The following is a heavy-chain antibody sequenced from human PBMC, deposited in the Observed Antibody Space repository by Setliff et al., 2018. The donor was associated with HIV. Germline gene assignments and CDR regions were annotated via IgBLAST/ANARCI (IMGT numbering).Heavy chain of an antibody. CDR1: GVSMSSSSYY. CDR2: LSYDGST. J-gene: IGHJ3*02. V-gene: IGHV4-39*01. Sequence: SETLSLTCTVSGVSMSSSSYYWGWIRQPPGKGLEYIGSLSYDGSTYYPPSLKSRVSISVDTSKNQFSLRLSFVTAADTAVYYCARRIPSGIAVAFGDFDIWGQGTMVTVSS. CDR3: ARRIPSGIAVAFGDFDI. D-gene: IGHD6-19*01.